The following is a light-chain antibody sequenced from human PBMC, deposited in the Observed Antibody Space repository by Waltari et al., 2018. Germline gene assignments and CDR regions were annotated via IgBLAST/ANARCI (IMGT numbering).Light chain of an antibody. Sequence: DIVVTQSALSLPVTPGEPASLSCRVSLSLLHRNGNNYLDWYLQKPGQSPQLLIYLGSNRASGVPDRFSGSGSGTDFTLRISRVEAEDVGVYYCMQSLQTLWTFGQGTKVEIK. CDR2: LGS. J-gene: IGKJ1*01. CDR3: MQSLQTLWT. V-gene: IGKV2-28*01. CDR1: LSLLHRNGNNY.